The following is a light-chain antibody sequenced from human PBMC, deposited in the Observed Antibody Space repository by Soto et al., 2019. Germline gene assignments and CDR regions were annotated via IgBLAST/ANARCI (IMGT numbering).Light chain of an antibody. J-gene: IGKJ1*01. CDR2: KAS. CDR3: QQYIGYPWT. Sequence: DIQVTQSPSTLSASVGDRVTITCRASQSLNDWLAWYQQKPGKAPKLLIYKASGLESGVPSRCSGSGSVTDFTLAISSLQPDDFANYYCQQYIGYPWTFGQGTKVEI. CDR1: QSLNDW. V-gene: IGKV1-5*03.